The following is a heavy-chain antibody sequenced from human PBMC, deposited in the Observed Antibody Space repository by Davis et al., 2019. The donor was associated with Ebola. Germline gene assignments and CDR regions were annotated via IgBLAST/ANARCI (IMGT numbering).Heavy chain of an antibody. CDR2: ISFDGSSE. Sequence: GGSLRLSCVASGFTFSSYAMSWVRQAPGKGLEWVAVISFDGSSEYYADSVKGRFTISRDNSKNTLYLQMNSLRAEDTAVYYCAKDSWGSYGYFDLWGRGTLVTVSS. CDR3: AKDSWGSYGYFDL. CDR1: GFTFSSYA. J-gene: IGHJ2*01. V-gene: IGHV3-23*03. D-gene: IGHD3-16*01.